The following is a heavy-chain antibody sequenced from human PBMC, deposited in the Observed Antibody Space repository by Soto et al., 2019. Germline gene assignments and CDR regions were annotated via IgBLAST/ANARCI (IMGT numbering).Heavy chain of an antibody. V-gene: IGHV4-39*01. Sequence: ETLSLTCTVSGCSISSSSYYWGWIRQPPGKGLEWIGSIYYSGSTYYNPSLKSRVTISVDTSKNQFSLKLSSVTAADTAVYYCARRDSIVVVPAAIYYMDVWGKGTTVTVSS. CDR1: GCSISSSSYY. CDR2: IYYSGST. D-gene: IGHD2-2*02. CDR3: ARRDSIVVVPAAIYYMDV. J-gene: IGHJ6*03.